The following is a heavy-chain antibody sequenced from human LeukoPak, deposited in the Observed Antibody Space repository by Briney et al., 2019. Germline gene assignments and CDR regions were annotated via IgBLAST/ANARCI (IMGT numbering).Heavy chain of an antibody. J-gene: IGHJ4*02. Sequence: SETLSLTCTVSGGSISSYYWSWIRQPPGKGLEWIGYIYYSGSTKYNPSLKSRVTISLDTSKNQFSLKLSSVTAADTAVYYCARGVGVYYYDSSGYYDYWGQGTLVTVSS. CDR2: IYYSGST. CDR3: ARGVGVYYYDSSGYYDY. CDR1: GGSISSYY. D-gene: IGHD3-22*01. V-gene: IGHV4-59*01.